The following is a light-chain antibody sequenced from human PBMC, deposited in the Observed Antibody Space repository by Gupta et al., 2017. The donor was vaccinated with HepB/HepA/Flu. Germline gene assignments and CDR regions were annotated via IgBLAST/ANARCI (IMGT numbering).Light chain of an antibody. J-gene: IGLJ2*01. CDR3: CSYAGSYVV. V-gene: IGLV2-11*02. CDR2: DVG. Sequence: QSALTPPRSVSGSPGQSVIISCTATSSDVGAYNFVSWYQQHPGTAPKLMIYDVGKRPSGVPERFSGSKSGNTASLTSSGLQAEDEADYCCCSYAGSYVVFGGGTKLTVL. CDR1: SSDVGAYNF.